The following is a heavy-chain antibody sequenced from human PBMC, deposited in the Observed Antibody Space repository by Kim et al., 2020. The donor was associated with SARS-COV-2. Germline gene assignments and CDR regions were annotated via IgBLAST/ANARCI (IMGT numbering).Heavy chain of an antibody. Sequence: DSVKGRFTISRDNSKNTLYLQMNSLRAEDTAVYYCAKEEGYSYGYAFDYWGQGTLVTVSS. J-gene: IGHJ4*02. CDR3: AKEEGYSYGYAFDY. V-gene: IGHV3-30*02. D-gene: IGHD5-18*01.